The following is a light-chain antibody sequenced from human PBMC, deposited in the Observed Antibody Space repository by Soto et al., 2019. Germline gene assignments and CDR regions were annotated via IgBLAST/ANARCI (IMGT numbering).Light chain of an antibody. CDR3: CSAPGSSDV. V-gene: IGLV2-8*01. CDR1: SRDVCGYNY. CDR2: EVN. Sequence: SGRPQPPYASGASGQAGPHPCPGHSRDVCGYNYVSCYQHHPGQAPKLIIYEVNRRPSGVPDLFSGSKSGNTASLTVSVLEDEDEAYYCCCSAPGSSDVFGTGTKVNV. J-gene: IGLJ1*01.